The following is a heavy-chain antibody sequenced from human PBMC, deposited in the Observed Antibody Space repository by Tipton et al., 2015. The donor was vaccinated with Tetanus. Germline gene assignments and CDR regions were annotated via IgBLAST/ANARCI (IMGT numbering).Heavy chain of an antibody. CDR3: AREWYCSGGSCTFDDY. V-gene: IGHV4-59*12. D-gene: IGHD2-15*01. CDR2: IYYSGST. J-gene: IGHJ4*02. Sequence: TLSLTCTVSGGSISSYYWSWIRQPPGKGLEWIGYIYYSGSTNYNPSLKSRVTISVDTSKNQFSLKLSSVTAADTAVYYCAREWYCSGGSCTFDDYWGQGTLVTVSS. CDR1: GGSISSYY.